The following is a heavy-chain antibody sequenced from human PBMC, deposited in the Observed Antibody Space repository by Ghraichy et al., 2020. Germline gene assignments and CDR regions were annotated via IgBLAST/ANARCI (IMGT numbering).Heavy chain of an antibody. D-gene: IGHD4/OR15-4a*01. J-gene: IGHJ4*02. CDR1: GGSISSGGYS. CDR3: ASQDYPSKYFDY. Sequence: SETLSPTCTVSGGSISSGGYSWSWIRQPPGKGLEYIGNIFHSGSIYYNPSLNSRVTISVDRSRNQFSLKLSSVTAADTAVYYCASQDYPSKYFDYWGQGTLVTVS. V-gene: IGHV4-30-2*01. CDR2: IFHSGSI.